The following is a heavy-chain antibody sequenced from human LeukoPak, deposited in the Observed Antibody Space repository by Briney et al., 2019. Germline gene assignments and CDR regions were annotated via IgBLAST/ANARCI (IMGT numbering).Heavy chain of an antibody. CDR2: IKQDGSEK. V-gene: IGHV3-7*01. Sequence: GGSLRLSCAASGFTFSSYWMNWVRQAPGKGLEWVANIKQDGSEKNYVDSVKGRFTISRDNAKNSLYLQMNSLRAEDTTVYYCARGPYHYYMDVWGKGTRSPSP. CDR3: ARGPYHYYMDV. J-gene: IGHJ6*03. CDR1: GFTFSSYW.